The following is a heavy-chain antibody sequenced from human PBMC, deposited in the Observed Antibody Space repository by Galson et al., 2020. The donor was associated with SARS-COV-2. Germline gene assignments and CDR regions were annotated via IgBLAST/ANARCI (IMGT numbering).Heavy chain of an antibody. CDR1: GFTFSNYG. D-gene: IGHD3-22*01. CDR3: AKAYDNSGYYYYLDS. J-gene: IGHJ5*01. V-gene: IGHV3-33*06. Sequence: GGSLRLSCAASGFTFSNYGLHWVRQTPGKGLEWVAVIWFEGSNIYYADSVRGRFTISRDNSKNTMYLQMNNLRAEDTAVYYCAKAYDNSGYYYYLDSWGHGTLVIVSS. CDR2: IWFEGSNI.